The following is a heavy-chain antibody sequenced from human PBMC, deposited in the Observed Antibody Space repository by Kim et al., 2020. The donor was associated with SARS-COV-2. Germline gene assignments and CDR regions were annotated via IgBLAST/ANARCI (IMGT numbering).Heavy chain of an antibody. Sequence: SETLSLTCAVYGGSFSGYYWSWIRQPPGKGLEWIGEINHSGSTNYNPSLKSRVTISVDTSKNQFSLKLSSVTAADTAVYYCARAFKPGITGTTYFDYWGQGTLVTVSS. CDR3: ARAFKPGITGTTYFDY. CDR2: INHSGST. D-gene: IGHD1-7*01. CDR1: GGSFSGYY. J-gene: IGHJ4*02. V-gene: IGHV4-34*01.